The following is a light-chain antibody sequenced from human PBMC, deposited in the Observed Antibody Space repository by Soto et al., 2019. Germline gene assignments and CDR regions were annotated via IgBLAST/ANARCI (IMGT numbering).Light chain of an antibody. CDR3: QQSYNGPFT. Sequence: AIRMTQSPSSLSASTGDRVTITCRASQGISSYLAWYQQKPGKAPKLLIYSASTLQTGVPSGFSGSGSGTDFTLTISSLQPEDFATYYCQQSYNGPFTFGPGTKV. V-gene: IGKV1-8*01. CDR1: QGISSY. J-gene: IGKJ3*01. CDR2: SAS.